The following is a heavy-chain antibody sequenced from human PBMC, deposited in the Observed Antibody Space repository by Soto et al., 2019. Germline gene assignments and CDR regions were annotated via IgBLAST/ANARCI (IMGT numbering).Heavy chain of an antibody. J-gene: IGHJ4*02. Sequence: QVHLVQSGAEVKKPGASVKVSCKCPGYTFTSYGITWVRQAPGQGLEWMGWISAHNGNTDYAQKLQGRVTVTRDTSTSTAYMELRSLRSDDTAVYYCARGTYGDYWGQGALVTVSS. D-gene: IGHD4-17*01. CDR3: ARGTYGDY. V-gene: IGHV1-18*01. CDR2: ISAHNGNT. CDR1: GYTFTSYG.